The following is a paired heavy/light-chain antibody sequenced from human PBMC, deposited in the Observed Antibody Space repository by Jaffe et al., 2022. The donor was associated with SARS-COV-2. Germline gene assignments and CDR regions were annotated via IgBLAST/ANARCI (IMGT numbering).Light chain of an antibody. J-gene: IGKJ1*01. CDR1: QNINSY. V-gene: IGKV1-39*01. CDR2: AAT. Sequence: DIQMTQSPSSLSASVGDRVTITCRASQNINSYLSWYQHKPGKAPKILIYAATNLQGGVPSRFSGSGSGTNFTLTISSLQPEDFATYYCHQSYRIPPTFGQGTRVEIK. CDR3: HQSYRIPPT.
Heavy chain of an antibody. V-gene: IGHV3-23*01. D-gene: IGHD3-22*01. CDR2: ISDSGSTT. CDR3: AKDRGRHANFYDRYNWFDP. CDR1: GFTFNSCA. Sequence: EVQLLESGGGLVQPGGSLRLSCAASGFTFNSCAMSWVRQAPGKGLEWVSSISDSGSTTYYVDSVKGRFTISRDNSKNTLYLQMNSLRAEDTAVYYCAKDRGRHANFYDRYNWFDPWGQGTLVTVSS. J-gene: IGHJ5*02.